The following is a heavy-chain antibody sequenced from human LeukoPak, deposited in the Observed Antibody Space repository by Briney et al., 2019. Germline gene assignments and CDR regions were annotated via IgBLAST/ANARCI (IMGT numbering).Heavy chain of an antibody. V-gene: IGHV1-18*01. D-gene: IGHD6-13*01. J-gene: IGHJ4*02. CDR3: ARDLGYSSSKDDDY. CDR2: TSAYNGNT. CDR1: GYRFTRQG. Sequence: ASVKVCCQAAGYRFTRQGISWVRQAGGQGLAWMGWTSAYNGNTNNAQNLQGRVTMITDTSTSTAYMELRSLRCDDPAVYHGARDLGYSSSKDDDYWGQGTLVTVSS.